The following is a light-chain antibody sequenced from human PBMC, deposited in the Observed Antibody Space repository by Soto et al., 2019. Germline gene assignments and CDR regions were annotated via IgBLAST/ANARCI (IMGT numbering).Light chain of an antibody. CDR3: QQYNSYSA. J-gene: IGKJ1*01. V-gene: IGKV1-5*03. CDR1: QSIGNW. Sequence: DIQMTQSPSTLSASVGDRVTITCRASQSIGNWLAWYQQKPGKAPNLLIYKASSLESGVPSRFSGSGSGTEFTVTISSLQPDDFATYYCQQYNSYSAFGQGTKVDIK. CDR2: KAS.